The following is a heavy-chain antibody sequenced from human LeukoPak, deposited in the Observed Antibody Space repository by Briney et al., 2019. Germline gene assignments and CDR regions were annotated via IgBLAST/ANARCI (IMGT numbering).Heavy chain of an antibody. Sequence: GGSLRLSCAASGFTFSSYDMHWVRHATGKGLEWVSAIGTAGDTYYPGSVKGRFTISRENAKNSLYLQMNSLRAGDTAVYYCARADGDYAVGGGNAFDIWGQGTMVTVSS. J-gene: IGHJ3*02. V-gene: IGHV3-13*01. CDR1: GFTFSSYD. CDR3: ARADGDYAVGGGNAFDI. CDR2: IGTAGDT. D-gene: IGHD4-17*01.